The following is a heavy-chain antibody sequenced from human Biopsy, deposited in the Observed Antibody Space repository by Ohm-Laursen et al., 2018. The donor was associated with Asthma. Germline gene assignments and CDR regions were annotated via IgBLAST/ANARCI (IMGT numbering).Heavy chain of an antibody. J-gene: IGHJ5*02. V-gene: IGHV4-39*01. CDR3: ARFTASITIFGVVNNWFDP. D-gene: IGHD3-3*01. CDR2: IYYSGST. CDR1: GGSISSSSYY. Sequence: SDTLSLTCTVSGGSISSSSYYWGWIRQPPGKGLEWIGSIYYSGSTYYNPSLKSRVTISVDTSKNQFSLKLSSVTAADTAVYYCARFTASITIFGVVNNWFDPWGQGTLVTVSP.